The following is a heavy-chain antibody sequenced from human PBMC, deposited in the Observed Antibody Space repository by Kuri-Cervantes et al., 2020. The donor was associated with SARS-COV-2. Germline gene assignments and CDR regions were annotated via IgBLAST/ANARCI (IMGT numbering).Heavy chain of an antibody. J-gene: IGHJ4*02. CDR2: IYHSGST. V-gene: IGHV4-30-2*01. CDR1: GGSISSGGYS. CDR3: ARQLLYDSSGYPEYYFDY. Sequence: LRLSCAVSGGSISSGGYSWSWIRQPPGKGLEWIGYIYHSGSTYYNPSLKSRVTISVDTSKNQFSLKLSSVTAADTAVYYCARQLLYDSSGYPEYYFDYWGQGTLVTVSS. D-gene: IGHD3-22*01.